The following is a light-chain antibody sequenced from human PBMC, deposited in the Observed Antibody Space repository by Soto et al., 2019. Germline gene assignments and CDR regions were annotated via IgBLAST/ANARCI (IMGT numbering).Light chain of an antibody. CDR1: KSDIGVYDF. J-gene: IGLJ2*01. Sequence: QSALTQPPSASGSPGQSVTISCTGTKSDIGVYDFVSWYQHHPGKAPRLIIYEVVQRPSGVPDRFSGSKSGNTASLTVSGLQAADEADYFCSSSTNTNTLVIFGGGTKVTVL. V-gene: IGLV2-8*01. CDR2: EVV. CDR3: SSSTNTNTLVI.